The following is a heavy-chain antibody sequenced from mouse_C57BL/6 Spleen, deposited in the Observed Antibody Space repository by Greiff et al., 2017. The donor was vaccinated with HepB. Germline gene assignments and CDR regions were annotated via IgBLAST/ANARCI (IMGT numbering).Heavy chain of an antibody. V-gene: IGHV1-82*01. Sequence: VQLQESGPELVKPGASVKISCKASGYAFSSSWMNWVKPRPGKGLEWIGRIYPGDGDTNYNGKFKGKATLTADKSSSTTYMQLSSLTSEDSAVYFCARGGYDGYYDYWGQGTTLTVSS. CDR2: IYPGDGDT. J-gene: IGHJ2*01. CDR1: GYAFSSSW. CDR3: ARGGYDGYYDY. D-gene: IGHD2-3*01.